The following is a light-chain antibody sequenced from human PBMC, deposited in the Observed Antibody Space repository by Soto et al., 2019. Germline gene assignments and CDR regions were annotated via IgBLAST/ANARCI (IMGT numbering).Light chain of an antibody. J-gene: IGKJ2*01. CDR3: QHYNAYYS. V-gene: IGKV1-5*01. Sequence: DIQMTQSPPTLSASVGDRVTITCRASQSISTWLAWYQQKPGKAPKLLIYDVSTLQSGVPPRFNGSGSDNAITLTISSLQLDEFATYYCQHYNAYYSFGPGTKLEI. CDR2: DVS. CDR1: QSISTW.